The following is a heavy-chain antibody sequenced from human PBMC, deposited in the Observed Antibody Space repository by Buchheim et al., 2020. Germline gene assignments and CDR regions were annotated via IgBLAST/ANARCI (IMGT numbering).Heavy chain of an antibody. D-gene: IGHD3-10*01. CDR1: GYSFTSYW. CDR3: ATQFHNYYGSGSYYNPGY. Sequence: EVQLVQSGAEVKKPGESLRISCKGSGYSFTSYWISWVRQMPGKGLEWMGRIDPSDSYTNYSPSFQGHVTISADKTISTAYMQWSSLKASDTAMYYCATQFHNYYGSGSYYNPGYWGQGTL. CDR2: IDPSDSYT. J-gene: IGHJ4*02. V-gene: IGHV5-10-1*01.